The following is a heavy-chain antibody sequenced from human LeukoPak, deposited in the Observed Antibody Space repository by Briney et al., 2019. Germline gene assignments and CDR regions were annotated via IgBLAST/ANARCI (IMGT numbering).Heavy chain of an antibody. D-gene: IGHD6-19*01. CDR3: AKDRIAVAGWPDY. J-gene: IGHJ4*02. CDR2: ISGSGGST. CDR1: GFSFMNAW. V-gene: IGHV3-23*01. Sequence: GGSIRLSCAASGFSFMNAWMIWVRQAPGKGLEWVSAISGSGGSTYYADSVKGRFTISRDNSKNTLYLQMNSLRAEDTAVYYCAKDRIAVAGWPDYWGQGTLVTVSS.